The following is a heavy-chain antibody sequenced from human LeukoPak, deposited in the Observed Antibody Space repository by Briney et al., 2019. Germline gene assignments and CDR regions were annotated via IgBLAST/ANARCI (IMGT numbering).Heavy chain of an antibody. CDR2: INQDGSEK. Sequence: QTGGSLRLSCTTSGFTFGDYTMSWFRQAPGKGLEWVANINQDGSEKYYVDSVKGRFTISRDNAKYSLYLQMNSLRAEDTAVYYCARGLTILRGVIYSYWGQGTLVTVSS. CDR1: GFTFGDYT. V-gene: IGHV3-7*01. CDR3: ARGLTILRGVIYSY. D-gene: IGHD3-10*01. J-gene: IGHJ4*02.